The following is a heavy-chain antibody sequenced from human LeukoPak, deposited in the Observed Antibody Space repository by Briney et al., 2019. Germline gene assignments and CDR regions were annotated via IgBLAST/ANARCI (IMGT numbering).Heavy chain of an antibody. CDR3: ARGFSHVSYYYYYMDV. J-gene: IGHJ6*03. D-gene: IGHD3-10*01. CDR2: TYYSGST. V-gene: IGHV4-59*01. CDR1: GGSISSYY. Sequence: SETLSLTCTVSGGSISSYYWSWIRQPPGKGLEWIGYTYYSGSTNYNPSLKSRVTISVDTSKNRFSLKLSSVTAADTAVYYCARGFSHVSYYYYYMDVWGKGTTVTISS.